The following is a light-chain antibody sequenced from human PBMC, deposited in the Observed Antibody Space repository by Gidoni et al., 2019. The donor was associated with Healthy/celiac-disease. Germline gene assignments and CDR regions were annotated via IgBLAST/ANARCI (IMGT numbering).Light chain of an antibody. CDR3: QQRGRWPLT. CDR2: GAS. Sequence: EIVLTQSPATLSLSPGERATLSCRDSQSLGTFLVWYQHKPGQAPRLLIYGASTRSTGVPARFSGAGSGTDFTLTIASLEPEDFAIYYCQQRGRWPLTFXGXTRVEI. J-gene: IGKJ4*01. V-gene: IGKV3-11*01. CDR1: QSLGTF.